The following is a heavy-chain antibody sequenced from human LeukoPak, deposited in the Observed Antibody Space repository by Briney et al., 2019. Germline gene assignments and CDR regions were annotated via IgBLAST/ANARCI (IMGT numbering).Heavy chain of an antibody. Sequence: PGGSLRLSCAASGFTISNAWMSWVRQAPGKGLEWVGRIKSKTDGGTTDYAAPVKGRFTISRDDSKNTLYLQMNSLKTEDTAVYYCTTAHHCSSTSCYNTVDYWGQGTLVTVSS. V-gene: IGHV3-15*01. J-gene: IGHJ4*02. CDR1: GFTISNAW. CDR3: TTAHHCSSTSCYNTVDY. D-gene: IGHD2-2*01. CDR2: IKSKTDGGTT.